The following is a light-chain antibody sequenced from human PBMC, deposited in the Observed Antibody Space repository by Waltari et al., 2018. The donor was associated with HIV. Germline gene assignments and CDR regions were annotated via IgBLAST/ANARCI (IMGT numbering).Light chain of an antibody. CDR3: LLSYSETDVL. Sequence: QAVVTQEPSLTVSPGGTVPPTCGSSTGAVTSGHYAFWFQQKPGQAPKTLIYETNNNHSWTPARFSGSLLGGKAALTLSGAQPEDEADYYCLLSYSETDVLFGGGTKLTVL. J-gene: IGLJ2*01. CDR2: ETN. CDR1: TGAVTSGHY. V-gene: IGLV7-46*01.